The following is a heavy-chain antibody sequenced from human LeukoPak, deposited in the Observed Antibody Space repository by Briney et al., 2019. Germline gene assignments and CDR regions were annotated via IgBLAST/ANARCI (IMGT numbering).Heavy chain of an antibody. CDR1: GFTFRSNW. Sequence: GGSLRLSCAASGFTFRSNWMHWVRQAPGKGLVWLSHINSDGSSTNYADSVKGRFTISRDTAKNTLYLQMSSLRAEDTAVYHCARTLADAFDIWGQGTMVTVSS. CDR3: ARTLADAFDI. J-gene: IGHJ3*02. V-gene: IGHV3-74*01. D-gene: IGHD3-3*02. CDR2: INSDGSST.